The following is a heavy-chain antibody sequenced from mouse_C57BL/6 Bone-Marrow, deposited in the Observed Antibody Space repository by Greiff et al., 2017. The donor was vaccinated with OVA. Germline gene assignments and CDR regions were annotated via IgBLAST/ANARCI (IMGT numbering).Heavy chain of an antibody. CDR1: GFTFSSYA. CDR3: TRALITTVGRDYFDY. CDR2: ISSGGDYI. V-gene: IGHV5-9-1*02. J-gene: IGHJ2*01. D-gene: IGHD1-1*01. Sequence: EVKLVESGEGLVKPGGSLKLSCAASGFTFSSYAMSWVRQTPEKRLEWVAYISSGGDYIYYADTVKGRFTISSDNARNTLYLQMSSLKSEDTAMYYCTRALITTVGRDYFDYWGQGTTLTVSS.